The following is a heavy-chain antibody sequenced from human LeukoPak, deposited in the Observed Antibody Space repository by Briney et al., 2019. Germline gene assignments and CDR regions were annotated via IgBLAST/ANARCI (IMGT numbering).Heavy chain of an antibody. J-gene: IGHJ6*03. CDR2: IIPIFGTA. Sequence: SVKVFCKASGGTFSSYAISWVRQAPGQGLEWMGGIIPIFGTANYAQKFQGRVTITTDESTSTAYMELSSLRSEDTAVYYCASAQVLLWFGGTYYYMDVWGKGTTVTVSS. CDR1: GGTFSSYA. V-gene: IGHV1-69*05. D-gene: IGHD3-10*01. CDR3: ASAQVLLWFGGTYYYMDV.